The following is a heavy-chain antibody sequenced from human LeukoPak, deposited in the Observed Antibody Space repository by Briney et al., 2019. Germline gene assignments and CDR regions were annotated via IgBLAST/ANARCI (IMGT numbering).Heavy chain of an antibody. CDR1: GFTFNKNY. CDR2: ISYDGRSE. Sequence: PGGSLRLSCAASGFTFNKNYMHWVRQAPGKGLECVAVISYDGRSEYYADSVKGRFTISRDNSKSTLYLQISRLRAEDTAIYYCARDQVYFGSGTYPPDYWGQGTLVTVSS. D-gene: IGHD3-10*01. V-gene: IGHV3-30*03. J-gene: IGHJ4*02. CDR3: ARDQVYFGSGTYPPDY.